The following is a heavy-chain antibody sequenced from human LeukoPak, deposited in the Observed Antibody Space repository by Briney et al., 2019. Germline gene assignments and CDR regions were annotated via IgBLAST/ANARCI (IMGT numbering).Heavy chain of an antibody. D-gene: IGHD4-11*01. CDR3: ARDDYLEAFDI. Sequence: GGSLRLSCAASGFTFSRNSMNWVRQAPGKGLEWVSSISSSSSYIYYADSVKGRFTISRDNAKNSLYLQMNSLRAEDTAVYYCARDDYLEAFDIWGQGTMVTVSS. CDR2: ISSSSSYI. CDR1: GFTFSRNS. V-gene: IGHV3-21*01. J-gene: IGHJ3*02.